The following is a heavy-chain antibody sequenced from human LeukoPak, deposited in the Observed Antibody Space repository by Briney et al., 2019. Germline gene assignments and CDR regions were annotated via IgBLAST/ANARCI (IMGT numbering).Heavy chain of an antibody. D-gene: IGHD1-26*01. CDR3: AKNRGGSYYSGSDY. Sequence: GGSLRLSCAASGFTFSSYDMHWVRQPPGKGLEWVAVISFDGSNKYYADSVKGRFTISRDNSKNTLYLQMNSLRAEDTAVYYCAKNRGGSYYSGSDYWGQGTLVTVSS. CDR1: GFTFSSYD. CDR2: ISFDGSNK. J-gene: IGHJ4*02. V-gene: IGHV3-30-3*02.